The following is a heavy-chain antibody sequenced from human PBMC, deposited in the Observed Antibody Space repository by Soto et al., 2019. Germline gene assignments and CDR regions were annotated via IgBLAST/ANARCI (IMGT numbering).Heavy chain of an antibody. V-gene: IGHV3-23*01. CDR1: GFTFSSYA. CDR3: AKTANGWFSAFDI. J-gene: IGHJ3*02. Sequence: EVQLLASGGGLVQPGGSLRLSCAASGFTFSSYAMSWVRQAPGKGLEWVSAISGSGGTTYYADSVKGRFTFSRDNTKNTLYLQMNSLRAEDTAVYYCAKTANGWFSAFDIWGQGTIVTVSS. D-gene: IGHD6-19*01. CDR2: ISGSGGTT.